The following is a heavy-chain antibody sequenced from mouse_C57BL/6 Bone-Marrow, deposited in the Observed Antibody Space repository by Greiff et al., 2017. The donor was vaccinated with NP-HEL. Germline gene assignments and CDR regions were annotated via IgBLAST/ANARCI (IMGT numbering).Heavy chain of an antibody. CDR3: ARVITTVVRDYFDY. D-gene: IGHD1-1*01. V-gene: IGHV3-6*01. CDR2: ISYDGSN. Sequence: EVQLQQSGPGLVKPSQSLSLTCSVTGYSITSGYYWNWIRQFPGNKLEWMGYISYDGSNNYNPSLKNRISITRDTSKNQFFLKLNSVTTEDTATYYCARVITTVVRDYFDYWGQGTTLTVSS. CDR1: GYSITSGYY. J-gene: IGHJ2*01.